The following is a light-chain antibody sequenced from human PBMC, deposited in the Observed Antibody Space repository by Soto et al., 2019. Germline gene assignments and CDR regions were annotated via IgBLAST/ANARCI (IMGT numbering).Light chain of an antibody. J-gene: IGKJ2*01. V-gene: IGKV3-20*01. CDR2: GAS. CDR1: QSVSSNY. Sequence: EIVLTQSPGTLSLSPGERATLSCRASQSVSSNYLAWYQQKPGQAPRLLIYGASSRATGIPDRFSGSGSGTDFTFTISRLEPEDFAVYYCQHYGRSAYTFGQGTPLEIK. CDR3: QHYGRSAYT.